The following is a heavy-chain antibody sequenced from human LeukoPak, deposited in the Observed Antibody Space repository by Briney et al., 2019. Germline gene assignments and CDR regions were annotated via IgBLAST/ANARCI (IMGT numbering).Heavy chain of an antibody. CDR1: GGSISSYY. V-gene: IGHV4-34*01. CDR2: INHSGST. D-gene: IGHD3-10*01. J-gene: IGHJ4*02. Sequence: DPSETLSLTCTVSGGSISSYYWSWIRQPPGKGLEWIGEINHSGSTNYNPSLKSRVTISVDTSKNQFSLKLSSVTAADTAVYYCARAVGGDGSGSLWGPGTLVTVSS. CDR3: ARAVGGDGSGSL.